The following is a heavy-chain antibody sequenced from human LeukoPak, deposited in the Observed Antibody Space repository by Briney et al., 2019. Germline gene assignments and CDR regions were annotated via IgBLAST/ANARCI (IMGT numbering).Heavy chain of an antibody. V-gene: IGHV3-30*18. CDR3: AKATSSSWSNYYYYMDV. Sequence: GGSLRLSCAASGFTFSSYGMHWVRQAPGKGLEWVAVISYDGSNKYYADSVKGRFTISRDNSKNTLYLQMNSLRAEDTAVYYCAKATSSSWSNYYYYMDVWGKGTTVTVSS. CDR1: GFTFSSYG. D-gene: IGHD6-13*01. J-gene: IGHJ6*03. CDR2: ISYDGSNK.